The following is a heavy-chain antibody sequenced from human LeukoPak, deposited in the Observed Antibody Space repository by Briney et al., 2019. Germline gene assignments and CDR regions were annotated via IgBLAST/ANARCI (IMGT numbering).Heavy chain of an antibody. CDR1: GYTFTGYF. D-gene: IGHD1-26*01. CDR3: ARDPLGVGAKSPAFDI. V-gene: IGHV1-2*06. J-gene: IGHJ3*02. CDR2: INPNNGGT. Sequence: ASVKVSCKASGYTFTGYFMNWVRQAPGQGLEWMGRINPNNGGTNYAQNFQVRVTMTRDTSISTAYMELSSLRAEDTAVYYCARDPLGVGAKSPAFDIWGQGTMVTVSS.